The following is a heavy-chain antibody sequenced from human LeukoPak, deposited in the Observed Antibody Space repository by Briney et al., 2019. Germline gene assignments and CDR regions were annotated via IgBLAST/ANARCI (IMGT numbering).Heavy chain of an antibody. D-gene: IGHD2-21*02. J-gene: IGHJ1*01. CDR2: INPSSGGT. Sequence: ASVKVSCKASGGTFSSYAISWVRQAPGQGLEWMGWINPSSGGTNFAQKFQGRVTLTRDTSINTAYMELSSLRSDDTAVYYCARAKLDDCGGVCDQYFQHWGQGTLVTVSS. CDR3: ARAKLDDCGGVCDQYFQH. CDR1: GGTFSSYA. V-gene: IGHV1-2*02.